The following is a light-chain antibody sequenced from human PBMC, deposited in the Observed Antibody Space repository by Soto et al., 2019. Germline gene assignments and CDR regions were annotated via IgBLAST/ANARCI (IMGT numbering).Light chain of an antibody. CDR2: DAS. Sequence: GDRVTITCRASQSISSWLAWYQQKPGKAPKLLIYDASSLESGVPSRFSGSGSGTEFTLTISSLQPDDFATYCCQQFLGRVYTFGQGTKLEIK. J-gene: IGKJ2*01. V-gene: IGKV1-5*01. CDR3: QQFLGRVYT. CDR1: QSISSW.